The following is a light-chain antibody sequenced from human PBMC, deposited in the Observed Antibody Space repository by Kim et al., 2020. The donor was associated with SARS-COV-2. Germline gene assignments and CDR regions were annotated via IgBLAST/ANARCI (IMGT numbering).Light chain of an antibody. Sequence: GSPGERATLSCRASQSVSSNLAWYQQKPGQAPRLLIYGASTRATGIPARFSGSGSGTEFTLTISSLQSEDFAVYYCQQYNNWPLTFGQGTKVDIK. V-gene: IGKV3-15*01. CDR3: QQYNNWPLT. CDR1: QSVSSN. J-gene: IGKJ1*01. CDR2: GAS.